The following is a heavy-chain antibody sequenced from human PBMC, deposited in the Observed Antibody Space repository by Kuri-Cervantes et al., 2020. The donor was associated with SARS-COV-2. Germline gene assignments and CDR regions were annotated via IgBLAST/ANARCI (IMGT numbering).Heavy chain of an antibody. V-gene: IGHV4-38-2*01. CDR2: IYHSGSA. Sequence: SETLSLTCAVSGYSFSTGYYWGWIRQPPGKGLEWIGSIYHSGSAYYNPSLKSRVAISVDTSKNQFSLKLSSVTAADTAVYYCAMYDFWSGYRDYWGQGTLVTVSS. CDR3: AMYDFWSGYRDY. CDR1: GYSFSTGYY. J-gene: IGHJ4*02. D-gene: IGHD3-3*01.